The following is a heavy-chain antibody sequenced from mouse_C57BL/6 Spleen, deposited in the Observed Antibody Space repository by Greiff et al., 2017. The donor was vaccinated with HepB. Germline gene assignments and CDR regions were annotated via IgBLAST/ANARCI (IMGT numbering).Heavy chain of an antibody. V-gene: IGHV1-69*01. J-gene: IGHJ3*01. CDR2: IDPSDSYT. Sequence: QVQLQQSGAELVMPGASVKLSCKASGYTFTSYWMHWVKQRPGQGLEWIGEIDPSDSYTNYNQKFKGKSTLTVDKSSSTAYMQLSSLTSEDSAVYYCARSLLRGFAYWGQGTLVTVSA. D-gene: IGHD1-1*01. CDR1: GYTFTSYW. CDR3: ARSLLRGFAY.